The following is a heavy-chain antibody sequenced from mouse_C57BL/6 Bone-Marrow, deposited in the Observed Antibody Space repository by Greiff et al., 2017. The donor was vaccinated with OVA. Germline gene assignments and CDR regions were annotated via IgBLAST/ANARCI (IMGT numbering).Heavy chain of an antibody. CDR2: SRNKANDYTT. CDR3: ARDAKLGRWFAY. CDR1: GFTFSDFY. Sequence: EVNVVESGGGLVQSGRSLRLSCATSGFTFSDFYMEWVRQAPGKGLEWIAASRNKANDYTTEYSASVKGRFIVSRDTSQSILYLQMNALRAEDTAIYYCARDAKLGRWFAYWGQGTLVTVSA. V-gene: IGHV7-1*01. J-gene: IGHJ3*01. D-gene: IGHD4-1*01.